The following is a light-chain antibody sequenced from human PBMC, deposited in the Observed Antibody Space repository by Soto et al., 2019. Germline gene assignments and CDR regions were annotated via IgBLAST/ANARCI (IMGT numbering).Light chain of an antibody. CDR3: SSYAGSNNLI. Sequence: QSALTQPPSASGSPGQSVTISCTGTSSDVGGYNYVSWYHQHPDKAPKLMIYEVTKRPSGVPDRFSGSKSGNTASLTVSGLQPEDEAIYYCSSYAGSNNLIFGGGTKLTVL. CDR1: SSDVGGYNY. J-gene: IGLJ2*01. V-gene: IGLV2-8*01. CDR2: EVT.